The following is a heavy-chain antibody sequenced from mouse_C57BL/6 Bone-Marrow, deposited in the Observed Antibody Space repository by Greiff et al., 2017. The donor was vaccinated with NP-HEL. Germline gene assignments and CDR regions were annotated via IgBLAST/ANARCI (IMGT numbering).Heavy chain of an antibody. D-gene: IGHD2-5*01. V-gene: IGHV1-39*01. CDR1: GYSFTDYN. Sequence: EVKLMESGPELVKPGASVKISCKASGYSFTDYNMNWVKQSNGKSLEWIGVINPNYGTTSYNQKFKGKATLTVDQSSSTAYMQLNSLTSEDSAVYYCARSMADYSNYLYYYAMDYWGQGTSVTVSS. CDR2: INPNYGTT. J-gene: IGHJ4*01. CDR3: ARSMADYSNYLYYYAMDY.